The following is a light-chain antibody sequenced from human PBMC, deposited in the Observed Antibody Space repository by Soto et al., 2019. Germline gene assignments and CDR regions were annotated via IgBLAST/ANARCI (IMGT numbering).Light chain of an antibody. CDR1: RGISDS. V-gene: IGKV1-NL1*01. J-gene: IGKJ1*01. Sequence: EILLTQSPSSLSASLGDAVSLTCRASRGISDSLNWYQHKPGRTPRLLISEASSWQSGVPSRFSGSRSGTTFTLTITSLQPEDFAIYYCQQSYTGPYTFGPGTKVEIK. CDR2: EAS. CDR3: QQSYTGPYT.